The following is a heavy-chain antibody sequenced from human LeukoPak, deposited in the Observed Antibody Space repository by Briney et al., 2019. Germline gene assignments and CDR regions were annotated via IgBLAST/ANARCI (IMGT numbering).Heavy chain of an antibody. Sequence: GESLKISCKGSGYNFTNYWISWVRQMPGKGLEWMGTIGPSDSYNNYSPSFQGHVTISADKPISTAYLQWSSLKASDTAMYYCARAYSRSRFDYWGQGTLVTVSS. CDR3: ARAYSRSRFDY. J-gene: IGHJ4*02. CDR1: GYNFTNYW. D-gene: IGHD6-6*01. V-gene: IGHV5-10-1*01. CDR2: IGPSDSYN.